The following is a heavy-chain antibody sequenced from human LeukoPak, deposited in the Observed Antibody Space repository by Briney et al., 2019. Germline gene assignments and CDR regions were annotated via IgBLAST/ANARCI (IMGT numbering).Heavy chain of an antibody. CDR3: AKSPHPTVVTATLPVNFFDS. J-gene: IGHJ5*01. D-gene: IGHD4-23*01. Sequence: GASMKVSCKASGYTFTNFDINWVRQATGQGLEWMGRMSPNSGNTVYAQKFQGRATLTRNTSIGSAYMELSSLTSEDTAVYYCAKSPHPTVVTATLPVNFFDSWGXGTLVTVSS. CDR2: MSPNSGNT. CDR1: GYTFTNFD. V-gene: IGHV1-8*02.